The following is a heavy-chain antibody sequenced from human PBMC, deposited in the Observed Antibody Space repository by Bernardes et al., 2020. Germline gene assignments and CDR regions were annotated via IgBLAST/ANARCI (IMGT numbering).Heavy chain of an antibody. CDR3: ARGDWLD. CDR1: GGSFSGYY. D-gene: IGHD2-2*03. CDR2: INHSGST. Sequence: SETLSLTCAVSGGSFSGYYWSWIRQPPGKGLEWIGEINHSGSTNYNPSLKSRVTISVDTSKNQFSLKLSSVTAADTAVYYCARGDWLDWGQGTLVTVSS. J-gene: IGHJ4*02. V-gene: IGHV4-34*01.